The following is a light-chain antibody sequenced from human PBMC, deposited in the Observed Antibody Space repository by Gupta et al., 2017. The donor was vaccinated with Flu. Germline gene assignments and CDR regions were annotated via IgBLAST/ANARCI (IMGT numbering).Light chain of an antibody. CDR2: GAS. CDR3: QQDNNLRT. CDR1: QSVSSN. J-gene: IGKJ1*01. V-gene: IGKV3-15*01. Sequence: IVMTQSPATLSVSPGERATLSCRASQSVSSNLAWYQQKPGQAPRLLIYGASNRANGIPDRFSGSGSGTEFTLTSSRRQSEDFAVYYWQQDNNLRTFGQGTKVEIK.